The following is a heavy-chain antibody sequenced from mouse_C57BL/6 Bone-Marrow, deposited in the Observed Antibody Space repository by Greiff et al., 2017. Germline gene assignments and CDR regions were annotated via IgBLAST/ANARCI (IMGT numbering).Heavy chain of an antibody. CDR1: GYTFTSYW. CDR3: ARGISF. Sequence: QVQLQQSGAELVKPGASVKLSCKASGYTFTSYWMQWVKQRPGQGLEWIGEIDPSDSYTNYNQKFKGKATVTVDTSSSTAYMQLSSLTSEDSAVYYCARGISFWGQGTSVTVSS. D-gene: IGHD6-2*01. J-gene: IGHJ4*01. V-gene: IGHV1-50*01. CDR2: IDPSDSYT.